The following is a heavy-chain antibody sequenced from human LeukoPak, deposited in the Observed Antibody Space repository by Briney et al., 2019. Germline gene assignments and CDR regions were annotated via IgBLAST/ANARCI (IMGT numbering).Heavy chain of an antibody. V-gene: IGHV4-38-2*02. CDR3: ARGAEKIVAAMSR. Sequence: PSETLSLTCTVSGFSISSGYYWGWIRPPPGKGPEWIGSISHTGSTFYNPSLKSRVTISVDTSKIQFSLKLRSVTAADTAMYYCARGAEKIVAAMSRWGQGTLVTVSS. J-gene: IGHJ1*01. D-gene: IGHD5-12*01. CDR1: GFSISSGYY. CDR2: ISHTGST.